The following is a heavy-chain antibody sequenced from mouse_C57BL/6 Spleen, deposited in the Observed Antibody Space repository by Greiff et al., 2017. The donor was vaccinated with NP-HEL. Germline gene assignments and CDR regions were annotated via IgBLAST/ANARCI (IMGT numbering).Heavy chain of an antibody. V-gene: IGHV5-17*01. J-gene: IGHJ3*01. Sequence: EVMLVESGGGLVKPGGSLKLSCAASGFTFSDYGMHWVRQAPEQGLEWVAYISSGSSTIYYADTVKGRFTISSDNAKNTLFLQMTSLRSEDTAMYYCARPYGSSPWFAYWGQGTLVTVSA. CDR3: ARPYGSSPWFAY. CDR1: GFTFSDYG. CDR2: ISSGSSTI. D-gene: IGHD1-1*01.